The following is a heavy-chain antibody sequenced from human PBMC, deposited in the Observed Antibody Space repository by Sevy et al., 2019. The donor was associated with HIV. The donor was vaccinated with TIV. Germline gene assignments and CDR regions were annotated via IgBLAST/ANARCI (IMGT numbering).Heavy chain of an antibody. Sequence: GGSLRLSCAASGFTFSSYAMSWVRQAPGKGLEWVSAISGSGGSTYYADSVKGRFTISRDNSKNTQYLQMNSLRAEETAVYYCAKQVPRNRIAAAGTGYFQHWGQGTLVTVSS. CDR2: ISGSGGST. V-gene: IGHV3-23*01. CDR1: GFTFSSYA. J-gene: IGHJ1*01. CDR3: AKQVPRNRIAAAGTGYFQH. D-gene: IGHD6-13*01.